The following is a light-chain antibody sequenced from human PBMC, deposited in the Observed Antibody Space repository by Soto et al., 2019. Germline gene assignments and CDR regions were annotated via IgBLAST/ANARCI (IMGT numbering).Light chain of an antibody. CDR2: DAS. CDR1: QSVSSY. V-gene: IGKV3-11*01. J-gene: IGKJ1*01. Sequence: EIVLTQSPATLSLSPGERATLSCRASQSVSSYLAWYQQKPGQAPRLLIYDASNRATGIPARFSGSGSGTDFTLTISSLEPEDFAVYYCQQSRNRRTFGQGTKVDIK. CDR3: QQSRNRRT.